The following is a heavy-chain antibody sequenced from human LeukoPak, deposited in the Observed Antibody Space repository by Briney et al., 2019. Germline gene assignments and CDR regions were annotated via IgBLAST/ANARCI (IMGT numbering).Heavy chain of an antibody. CDR1: GYTFTSYG. CDR2: MNPNNGDT. J-gene: IGHJ4*02. Sequence: GASVKVSCKASGYTFTSYGISWVRQAPGQGLEWVGWMNPNNGDTGYAQNFQGRVTMTRDTSMNTAYMELSSLRSEDTALYYCARGRIRYDDYSSGWFVFFEFWGQGSLVTVSS. CDR3: ARGRIRYDDYSSGWFVFFEF. V-gene: IGHV1-8*02. D-gene: IGHD6-19*01.